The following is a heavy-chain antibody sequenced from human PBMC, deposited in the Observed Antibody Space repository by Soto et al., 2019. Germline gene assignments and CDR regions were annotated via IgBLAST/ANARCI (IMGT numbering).Heavy chain of an antibody. Sequence: QLLESGGGLVQPGGYLRLSCAASGFTFSNYAMNWVRQAPGKGLEWVSTISGSGDSTYYADSVKGRFTISRDNSKNTLYVQMTSLRAEDTAVYYCAKDRRTGYTYVEEDYWGQGTLVIVSS. CDR3: AKDRRTGYTYVEEDY. J-gene: IGHJ4*02. D-gene: IGHD5-18*01. CDR1: GFTFSNYA. V-gene: IGHV3-23*01. CDR2: ISGSGDST.